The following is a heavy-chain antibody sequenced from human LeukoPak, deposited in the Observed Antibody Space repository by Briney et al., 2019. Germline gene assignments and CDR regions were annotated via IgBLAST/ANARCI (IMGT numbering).Heavy chain of an antibody. J-gene: IGHJ4*02. V-gene: IGHV4-31*03. Sequence: SQTLSLTCTVSGASISIGFYYWSWIRQHPGKGLEWIGYIYYSGSTYYNPSLKSRVTMSVDTSKNQFSLKLSSVTPADTAVYYCARGPYRNSFDYWGQGTLVTVSS. CDR1: GASISIGFYY. D-gene: IGHD4-11*01. CDR3: ARGPYRNSFDY. CDR2: IYYSGST.